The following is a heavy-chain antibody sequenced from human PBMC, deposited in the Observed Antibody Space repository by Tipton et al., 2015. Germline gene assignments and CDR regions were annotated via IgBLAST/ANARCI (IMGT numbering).Heavy chain of an antibody. CDR3: ARGTMVRGIISYYYYYYAMDV. Sequence: TLSLTCTVSGGSISGGGFYWSWIRQHPTKGLEWIGYIFYSGSTYYNPSLKSRVTISEDTSKNQFSLKLSSVTATDTAVYYCARGTMVRGIISYYYYYYAMDVWGQGTTVTVSS. J-gene: IGHJ6*02. V-gene: IGHV4-31*03. CDR1: GGSISGGGFY. D-gene: IGHD3-10*01. CDR2: IFYSGST.